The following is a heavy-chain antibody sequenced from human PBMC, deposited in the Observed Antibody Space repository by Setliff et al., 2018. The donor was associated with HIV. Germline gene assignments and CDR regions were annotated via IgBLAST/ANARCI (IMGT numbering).Heavy chain of an antibody. Sequence: SETLSLTCTVSGGSISSGGYYWSWIRQHPGKGLEWIGYIHYSGNTYNNPSLNSRISISVDMSKNKFSLKLSSLTAADTAVYFCARPPTVHDNMPWDSFQVWGQGTSVTVSS. CDR2: IHYSGNT. J-gene: IGHJ3*01. V-gene: IGHV4-31*03. D-gene: IGHD1-1*01. CDR3: ARPPTVHDNMPWDSFQV. CDR1: GGSISSGGYY.